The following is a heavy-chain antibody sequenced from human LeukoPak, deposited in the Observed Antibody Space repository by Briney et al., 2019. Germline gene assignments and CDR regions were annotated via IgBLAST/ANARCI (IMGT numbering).Heavy chain of an antibody. CDR2: IYTSGST. Sequence: PSQTLSLTCTVSGGSISSGSYYWSWIRQPAGKGLEWIGRIYTSGSTNYNPSLKSRVTISVYTSKNQFPLKLSSVPAADTAVYYCARRVQLWDDYYYYYMDVWGKGTTVTVSS. CDR3: ARRVQLWDDYYYYYMDV. CDR1: GGSISSGSYY. V-gene: IGHV4-61*02. D-gene: IGHD5-18*01. J-gene: IGHJ6*03.